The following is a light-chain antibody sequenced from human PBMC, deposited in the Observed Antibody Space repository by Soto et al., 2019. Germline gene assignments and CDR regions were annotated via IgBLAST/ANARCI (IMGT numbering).Light chain of an antibody. CDR3: QQRSNWPLLT. Sequence: EIVLTQSPATLSLSPGERATLSCRASQSVSGCLAWYQQKPGQAPRLLIYDASNRATGIPARFSGSGSGTDFTLTISSLEPEDFAVYYCQQRSNWPLLTFGGGTKVEIK. J-gene: IGKJ4*01. CDR1: QSVSGC. V-gene: IGKV3-11*01. CDR2: DAS.